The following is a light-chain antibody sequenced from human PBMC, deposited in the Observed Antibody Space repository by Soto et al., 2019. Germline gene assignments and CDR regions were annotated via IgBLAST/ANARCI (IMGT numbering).Light chain of an antibody. Sequence: QSALTQPASVSGSPGQSITISCTGTSSDVGSYNYVSWYQQHPGKAPKLMIYEVSDRPSGISSRFSGSKSGNTASLTISGLQTEDEADYYRSSYTSSSTLFGTGTKSPS. CDR2: EVS. V-gene: IGLV2-14*01. J-gene: IGLJ1*01. CDR3: SSYTSSSTL. CDR1: SSDVGSYNY.